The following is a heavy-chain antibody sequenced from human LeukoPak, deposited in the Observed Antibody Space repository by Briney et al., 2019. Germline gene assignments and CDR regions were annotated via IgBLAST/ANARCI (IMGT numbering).Heavy chain of an antibody. V-gene: IGHV1-46*01. CDR2: INPSGGST. CDR3: ARALTYSGSYRIFDY. CDR1: GYTFSSYT. Sequence: GASVKVSCKASGYTFSSYTMNWVRQAPGQGLEWMGIINPSGGSTSYAQKFQGRVTMTRDTSTSTVYMELSSLRSEDTAVYYCARALTYSGSYRIFDYWGQGTLVTVSS. D-gene: IGHD1-26*01. J-gene: IGHJ4*02.